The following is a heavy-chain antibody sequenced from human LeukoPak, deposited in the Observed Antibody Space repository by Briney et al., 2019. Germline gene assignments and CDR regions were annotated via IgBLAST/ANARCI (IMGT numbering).Heavy chain of an antibody. J-gene: IGHJ4*02. Sequence: GGSLRLSCAASGFTFISYEMNSVRQAPGQGLGWVSYISSSGTTIHSADSVKGRFTISKDNAKNSPYLPMNSPRAEHKAGYYIERALNTSWYYFDYWGQGTLVTVSS. CDR2: ISSSGTTI. V-gene: IGHV3-48*03. CDR1: GFTFISYE. CDR3: ERALNTSWYYFDY. D-gene: IGHD2-2*01.